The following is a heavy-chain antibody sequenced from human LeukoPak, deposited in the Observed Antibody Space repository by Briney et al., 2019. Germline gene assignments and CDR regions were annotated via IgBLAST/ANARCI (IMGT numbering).Heavy chain of an antibody. CDR2: ISGSGGNS. D-gene: IGHD6-13*01. CDR3: ARDRIAAAGSRLDY. Sequence: PGGSLRLSCAASGFTFSSYAMNWVRESPVKGLEWVSGISGSGGNSFYADSVKGRFSTSRDNSKNTLYLQMNSLRAEDTAVYYCARDRIAAAGSRLDYWGQGTLVTVSS. CDR1: GFTFSSYA. V-gene: IGHV3-23*01. J-gene: IGHJ4*02.